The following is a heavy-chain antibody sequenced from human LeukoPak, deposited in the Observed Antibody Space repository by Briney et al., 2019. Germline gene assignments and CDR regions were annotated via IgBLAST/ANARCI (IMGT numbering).Heavy chain of an antibody. CDR3: AAGRPYSLLDY. D-gene: IGHD5-18*01. CDR2: FDVIDGET. J-gene: IGHJ4*02. V-gene: IGHV1-24*01. CDR1: GSSLTELS. Sequence: ASVKVSCTVSGSSLTELSLYWVRQAPGKGLEWMGGFDVIDGETFYAQKFQGRVTMTEDSSADTAYMELRSLPSDDTALYYCAAGRPYSLLDYWGQGTLVTVSS.